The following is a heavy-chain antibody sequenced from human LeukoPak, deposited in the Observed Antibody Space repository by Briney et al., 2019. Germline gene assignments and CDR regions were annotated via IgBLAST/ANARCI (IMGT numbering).Heavy chain of an antibody. CDR1: GFTVSSNY. J-gene: IGHJ4*02. D-gene: IGHD2-15*01. V-gene: IGHV3-53*01. Sequence: QSGGSLRLSCAASGFTVSSNYMAWVRQPPAKGLEWVSILYSAGFTYYADSVKGRFTIFRDNSKNTVYLQMHSLRAEDTAVYYCARELPFEDWGQGSLVTVSS. CDR3: ARELPFED. CDR2: LYSAGFT.